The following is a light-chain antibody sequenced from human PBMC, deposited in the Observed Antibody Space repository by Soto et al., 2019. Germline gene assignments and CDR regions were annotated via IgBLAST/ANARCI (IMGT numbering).Light chain of an antibody. CDR3: QQYNSYSRT. Sequence: DIQMTQSPSALSASVGDRFTITFRASQSISRRLAWYQQKPGKAPKLLIYDASSLESGVPSRFSGSGSGTEFTLTISSLQPDDFATYYCQQYNSYSRTFGQGTKVDI. J-gene: IGKJ1*01. CDR2: DAS. CDR1: QSISRR. V-gene: IGKV1-5*01.